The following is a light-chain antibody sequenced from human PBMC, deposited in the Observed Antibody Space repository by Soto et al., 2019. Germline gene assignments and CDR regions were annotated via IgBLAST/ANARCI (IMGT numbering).Light chain of an antibody. Sequence: EIVMTQSPATLSVSPGERATLSCRASQSVSSNLAWYQQKPGQAPRLLIYGASTRATGIPARFSGSGSGTEFTLTISSLQSEDFAVYSCQQYNNWPFTFGPGTKVDI. CDR1: QSVSSN. J-gene: IGKJ3*01. CDR3: QQYNNWPFT. CDR2: GAS. V-gene: IGKV3-15*01.